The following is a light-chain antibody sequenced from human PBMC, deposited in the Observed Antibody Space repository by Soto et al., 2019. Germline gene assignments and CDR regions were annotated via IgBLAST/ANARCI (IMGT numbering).Light chain of an antibody. CDR2: DVS. V-gene: IGLV2-14*01. J-gene: IGLJ2*01. CDR3: SSYTSSSPLVV. Sequence: QSVLTQPASVSGSPGQSITISCTGTSSDVGDYNYVSWYQQDPGKAPKLMIYDVSNRPSGVSNRFSGSKSGNTASLTISGLQAEDEADYYCSSYTSSSPLVVFGGGTQLTVL. CDR1: SSDVGDYNY.